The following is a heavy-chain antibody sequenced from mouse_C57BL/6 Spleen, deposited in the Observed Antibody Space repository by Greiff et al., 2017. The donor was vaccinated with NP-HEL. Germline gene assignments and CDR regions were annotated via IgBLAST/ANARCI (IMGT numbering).Heavy chain of an antibody. D-gene: IGHD4-1*01. Sequence: EVQRVESGGGLVQPKGSLKLSCAASGFSFNTYAMNWVRQAPGKGLEWVARIRSKSNNYATYYADSVKDRFTISRDDSESMLYLQMNNLKTEDTAMYYCVRHRLGAMDYWGQGTSVTVSS. CDR2: IRSKSNNYAT. J-gene: IGHJ4*01. V-gene: IGHV10-1*01. CDR1: GFSFNTYA. CDR3: VRHRLGAMDY.